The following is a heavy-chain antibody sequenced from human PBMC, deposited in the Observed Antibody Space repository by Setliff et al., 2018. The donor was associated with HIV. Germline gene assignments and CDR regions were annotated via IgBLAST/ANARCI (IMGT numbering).Heavy chain of an antibody. CDR2: IYHSGST. J-gene: IGHJ4*02. Sequence: PSETLSLTCTVSGGSIRSTSYYWGWIRQPPGKGLEWIGSIYHSGSTYYNPSLKSRVTLSVDTSKNQFSLKLSSVTAADTAMYYCARQIETYYYASSGYPAYFDYWGQGTLVTVSS. D-gene: IGHD3-22*01. CDR3: ARQIETYYYASSGYPAYFDY. CDR1: GGSIRSTSYY. V-gene: IGHV4-39*01.